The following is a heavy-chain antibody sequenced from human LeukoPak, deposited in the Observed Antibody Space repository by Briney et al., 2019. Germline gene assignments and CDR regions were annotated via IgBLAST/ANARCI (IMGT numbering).Heavy chain of an antibody. D-gene: IGHD5-24*01. CDR3: AREMATTDYYYGMDV. Sequence: GASVKVSCKASGYTFTSYDINWVRQAPGQGLEWMGIINPSGGSTSYAQKFQGRVTMTRDTSTSTVYMELSSLRSEDTAVYYCAREMATTDYYYGMDVWGQGTTVTVSS. V-gene: IGHV1-46*01. CDR2: INPSGGST. CDR1: GYTFTSYD. J-gene: IGHJ6*02.